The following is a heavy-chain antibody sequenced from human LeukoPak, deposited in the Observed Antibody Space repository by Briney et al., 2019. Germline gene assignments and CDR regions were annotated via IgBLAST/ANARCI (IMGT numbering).Heavy chain of an antibody. CDR1: GGSISSGGYS. J-gene: IGHJ4*02. CDR3: AGYPTKMYYFDY. CDR2: IYYSGST. V-gene: IGHV4-30-4*07. D-gene: IGHD2-8*01. Sequence: PSQTLSLTCAVSGGSISSGGYSWSWIRQPPGKGLEWIGYIYYSGSTYYNPSLKSRVTISVDTSKNQFSLKLSSVTAADTAVYYCAGYPTKMYYFDYWGQGTLVTVSS.